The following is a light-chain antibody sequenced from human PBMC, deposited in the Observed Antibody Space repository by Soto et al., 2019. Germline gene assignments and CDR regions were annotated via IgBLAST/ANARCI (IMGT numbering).Light chain of an antibody. CDR2: RNN. CDR1: TPNIGSNY. CDR3: ASWDDSLSGRV. J-gene: IGLJ3*02. V-gene: IGLV1-47*01. Sequence: QSGLTQPPSASGTPGQRVIISCSGKTPNIGSNYVYWYRHLPGTAPQLLIYRNNQRPSGVPDRFSGSKSRTSASLAISGLRSEDEAVYYCASWDDSLSGRVFGGGTQLTVL.